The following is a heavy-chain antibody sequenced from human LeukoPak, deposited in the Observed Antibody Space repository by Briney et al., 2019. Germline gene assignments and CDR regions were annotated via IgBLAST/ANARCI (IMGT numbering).Heavy chain of an antibody. J-gene: IGHJ4*02. CDR1: GFTSSSYG. CDR2: ISYDGSNK. CDR3: AKGDYYDSSGYYANQPILDY. V-gene: IGHV3-30*18. Sequence: GGSLRLSCAASGFTSSSYGMHWVRQAPGKGLEWVAVISYDGSNKYYADSVKGRFTISRDNSKNTLYLQMNSLRAEDTAVYYCAKGDYYDSSGYYANQPILDYWRQGTLVTVSS. D-gene: IGHD3-22*01.